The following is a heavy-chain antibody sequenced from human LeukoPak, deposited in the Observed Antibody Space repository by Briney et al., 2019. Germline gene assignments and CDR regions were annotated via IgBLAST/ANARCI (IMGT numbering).Heavy chain of an antibody. CDR1: GFTFSSYV. Sequence: GGSLRLSCATSGFTFSSYVMHWVRQAPGKGLEWVAVISYDGSNEYYADSVKGRFTISRDNSKNTLYMQMNSLRAEDTAVYYCAKLVTHFDYWGQGTLVTVSS. V-gene: IGHV3-30-3*02. CDR2: ISYDGSNE. CDR3: AKLVTHFDY. J-gene: IGHJ4*02. D-gene: IGHD4-23*01.